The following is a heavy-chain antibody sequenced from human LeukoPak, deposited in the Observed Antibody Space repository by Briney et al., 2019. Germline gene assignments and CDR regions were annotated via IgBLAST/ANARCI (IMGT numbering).Heavy chain of an antibody. CDR3: ARDSVLIAVAVRGAFDI. CDR2: ISSSSSTI. J-gene: IGHJ3*02. CDR1: GFTFSSYS. V-gene: IGHV3-48*04. Sequence: PGGSLRLSCAASGFTFSSYSMNWVRQAPGKGLEWVSYISSSSSTIYYADSVKGRFTISRDNAKNFLYLQMNSLRAEDTALYYCARDSVLIAVAVRGAFDIWGQGTMVTVSS. D-gene: IGHD6-19*01.